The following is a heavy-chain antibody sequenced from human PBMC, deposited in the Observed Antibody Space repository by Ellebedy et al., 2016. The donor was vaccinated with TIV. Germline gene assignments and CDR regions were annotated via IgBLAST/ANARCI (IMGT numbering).Heavy chain of an antibody. V-gene: IGHV4-59*01. CDR2: LYSGGST. D-gene: IGHD2-15*01. J-gene: IGHJ5*02. CDR3: ARYSEAAGPSAWFDP. CDR1: GGSISNYY. Sequence: SETLSLTCTVSGGSISNYYWSWIRQSPGKGLEWIAYLYSGGSTNYNPSLERRVTISGDRSKNQVSLTLTSVTAADTAIYFFARYSEAAGPSAWFDPWGQGTLVIVSS.